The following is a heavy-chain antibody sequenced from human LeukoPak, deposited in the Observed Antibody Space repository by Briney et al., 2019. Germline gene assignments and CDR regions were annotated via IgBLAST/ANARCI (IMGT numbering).Heavy chain of an antibody. Sequence: PSQTLSLTCTVSGGSISSGDYYWSWIRQPPGKGLGWIGYIYYSGSTYYNPSLKSRVTISVDTSKNQFSLKLSSVTAADTAVYYCARLMITFGGVIAPFDYWGQGTLVTVSS. CDR3: ARLMITFGGVIAPFDY. D-gene: IGHD3-16*02. V-gene: IGHV4-30-4*08. CDR1: GGSISSGDYY. CDR2: IYYSGST. J-gene: IGHJ4*02.